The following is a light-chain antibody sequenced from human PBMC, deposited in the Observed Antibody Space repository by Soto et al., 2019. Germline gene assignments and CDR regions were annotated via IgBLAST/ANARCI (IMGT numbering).Light chain of an antibody. Sequence: QSALTQPPSASGSPGQSVTISCTGTRSDVGGYNFVSWYQQHPGKAPKLIIYEVTKWPSGVPDRFSGSKSGNTASLTVSGLQADDEAHYYCSSYAGSNNRYVFGTGTKLTVL. CDR3: SSYAGSNNRYV. J-gene: IGLJ1*01. V-gene: IGLV2-8*01. CDR1: RSDVGGYNF. CDR2: EVT.